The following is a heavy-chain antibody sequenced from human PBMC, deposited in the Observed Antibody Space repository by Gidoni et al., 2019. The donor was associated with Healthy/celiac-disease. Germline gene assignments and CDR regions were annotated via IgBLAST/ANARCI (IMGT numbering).Heavy chain of an antibody. CDR2: IIPILGIA. D-gene: IGHD1-26*01. Sequence: QVQLVQSGAEVKKPGSSVKVASKASGGTFSSYAISWVRQAPGQGLEWMGRIIPILGIANYAQKFQGRVTITADKSTSTAYMELSSLRSEDTAVYYCAREGGSYSEYYYYMDVWGKGTTVTVSS. CDR1: GGTFSSYA. V-gene: IGHV1-69*04. CDR3: AREGGSYSEYYYYMDV. J-gene: IGHJ6*03.